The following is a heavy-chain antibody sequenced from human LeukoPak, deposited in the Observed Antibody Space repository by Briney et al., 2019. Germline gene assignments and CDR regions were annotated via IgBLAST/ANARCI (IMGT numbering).Heavy chain of an antibody. V-gene: IGHV3-23*01. CDR3: AKDLPAASPPVPAAMRANFDY. Sequence: PSETLSLTCTVSGGSISSSSYYWGWIRQPPGKGLEWVSAISGSGGSTYYADSVKGRFTISRDNSKNTLYLQMNSLRAEDTAVYYCAKDLPAASPPVPAAMRANFDYWGQGTLVTVSS. CDR2: ISGSGGST. J-gene: IGHJ4*02. D-gene: IGHD2-2*01. CDR1: GGSISSSSYY.